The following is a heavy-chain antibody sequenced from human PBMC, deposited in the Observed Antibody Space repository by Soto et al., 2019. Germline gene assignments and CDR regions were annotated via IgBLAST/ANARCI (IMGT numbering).Heavy chain of an antibody. CDR3: ARSYSDSTGFAVAP. CDR2: MYFGGSF. D-gene: IGHD3-22*01. V-gene: IGHV4-59*02. Sequence: QIQLQVSGPELVKPSETLSLTCTVSGASVSTGYWSWIRQPPGKGLEWIGFMYFGGSFNYNPSLTIRAVISVETSKSQFSMKMTSVTAADTAVYYCARSYSDSTGFAVAPWGQGTLVTVSS. J-gene: IGHJ5*02. CDR1: GASVSTGY.